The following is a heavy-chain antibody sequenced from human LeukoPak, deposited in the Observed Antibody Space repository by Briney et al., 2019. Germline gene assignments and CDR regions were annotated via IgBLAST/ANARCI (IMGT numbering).Heavy chain of an antibody. Sequence: GGSLRLSCAASGFTFDDYAMHWVRQAPGKGLEWVSLISWDGGTTSYADSVKGRFTISRDNSENSLYLQMNSLRAEDTALYYCAKDMDSSGDDAFDIWGQGTMVTVSS. CDR2: ISWDGGTT. CDR1: GFTFDDYA. D-gene: IGHD3-22*01. J-gene: IGHJ3*02. V-gene: IGHV3-43D*03. CDR3: AKDMDSSGDDAFDI.